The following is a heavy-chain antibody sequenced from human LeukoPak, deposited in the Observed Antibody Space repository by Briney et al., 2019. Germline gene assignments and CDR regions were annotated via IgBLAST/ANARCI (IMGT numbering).Heavy chain of an antibody. Sequence: GGSLRLSCAASGFTVSSNYMSWVRQAPGKGLVWVSRINNDGRSTSYAGSVKGRFIISRDNAKNTLYLQMNSLRAEDTAVYYCARDNEYCTGGTCRLDYWGQGALVTVSS. CDR2: INNDGRST. CDR3: ARDNEYCTGGTCRLDY. D-gene: IGHD2-15*01. J-gene: IGHJ4*02. CDR1: GFTVSSNY. V-gene: IGHV3-74*01.